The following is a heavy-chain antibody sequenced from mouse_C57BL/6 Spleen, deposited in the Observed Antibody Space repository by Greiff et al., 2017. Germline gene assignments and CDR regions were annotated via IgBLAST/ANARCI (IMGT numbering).Heavy chain of an antibody. CDR1: GYAFSSSW. J-gene: IGHJ3*01. CDR3: ARNYVSCYPFGY. CDR2: LYPGDGDT. D-gene: IGHD1-1*01. V-gene: IGHV1-82*01. Sequence: VQLQQSGPELVKPGASVKISCKASGYAFSSSWMNWVKQRPGKGLEWIGRLYPGDGDTNYNGKFKGKATLTADKSSSTAYMKLRSLSSEDSAVYFCARNYVSCYPFGYWGQGTLVT.